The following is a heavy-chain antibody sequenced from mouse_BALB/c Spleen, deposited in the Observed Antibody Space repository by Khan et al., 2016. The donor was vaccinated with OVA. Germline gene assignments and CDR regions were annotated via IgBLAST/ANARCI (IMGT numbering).Heavy chain of an antibody. Sequence: EVKLEESGPGLVKPSQSLSLTCTVTGYSITRDYAWNWIRQFPGNKLEWMGYISYSGSTSYNPSLKSRISITRDTSKNQFFLQLNSVTTEDTATYYCARSIMANWGQGTTLTVSS. CDR3: ARSIMAN. CDR2: ISYSGST. V-gene: IGHV3-2*02. CDR1: GYSITRDYA. J-gene: IGHJ2*01.